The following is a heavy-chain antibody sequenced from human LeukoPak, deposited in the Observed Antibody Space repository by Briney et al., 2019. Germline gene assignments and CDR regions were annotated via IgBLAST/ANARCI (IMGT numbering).Heavy chain of an antibody. CDR2: INPNSGGT. CDR1: GYTFTGYF. D-gene: IGHD3-9*01. Sequence: GASVKVSCKASGYTFTGYFMHWVRQAPGQGLECMGWINPNSGGTNYAQKFQGRVTLTRDTSISTAYMELSRLRSDDTAVYYCARVPYDILTGYPDYWGQGTLVTVSS. CDR3: ARVPYDILTGYPDY. V-gene: IGHV1-2*02. J-gene: IGHJ4*02.